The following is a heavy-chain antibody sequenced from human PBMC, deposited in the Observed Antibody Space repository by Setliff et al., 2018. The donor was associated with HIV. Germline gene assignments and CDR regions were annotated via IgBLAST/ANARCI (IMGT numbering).Heavy chain of an antibody. J-gene: IGHJ4*02. CDR2: INHSGST. CDR1: GGSFSSYY. CDR3: ARQPLYNDYDWRSYYFDY. D-gene: IGHD5-12*01. V-gene: IGHV4-34*01. Sequence: SLTCAVYGGSFSSYYWSWIRQPPGKGLEWIGEINHSGSTYYSPSLNSRFTISVDTSKNQFSLKLRSVTAADTAVYYCARQPLYNDYDWRSYYFDYWGQGSLVTVSS.